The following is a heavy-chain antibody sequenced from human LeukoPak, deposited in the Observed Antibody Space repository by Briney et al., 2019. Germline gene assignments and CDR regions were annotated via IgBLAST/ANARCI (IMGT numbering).Heavy chain of an antibody. V-gene: IGHV4-61*08. CDR2: IYYSGST. CDR3: ARVWFGETFWFDP. D-gene: IGHD3-10*01. J-gene: IGHJ5*02. CDR1: GGSISSGDYY. Sequence: SETLSLTCTVSGGSISSGDYYWSWIRQPPGKGLEWIGYIYYSGSTNYNPSLKSRVTISVDTSKNQFSLKLSSVTAADTAVYYCARVWFGETFWFDPWGQGTLVTVSS.